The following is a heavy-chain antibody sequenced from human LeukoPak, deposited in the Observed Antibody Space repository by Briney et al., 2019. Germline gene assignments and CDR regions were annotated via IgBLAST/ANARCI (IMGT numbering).Heavy chain of an antibody. J-gene: IGHJ4*02. CDR1: GGSISSSSYY. D-gene: IGHD2/OR15-2a*01. CDR2: IFYSGST. Sequence: PSETLSLTCTVSGGSISSSSYYWGWIRQPPGKGLEWIGGIFYSGSTYYNPSLKSRVTISVDTSKNQFSLNLSSVTAADTAVYYCARHPRDLLTFDYWGQGTLATVSS. CDR3: ARHPRDLLTFDY. V-gene: IGHV4-39*01.